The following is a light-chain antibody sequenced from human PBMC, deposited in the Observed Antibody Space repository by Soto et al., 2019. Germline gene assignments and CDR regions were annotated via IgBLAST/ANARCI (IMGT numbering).Light chain of an antibody. CDR2: DAS. V-gene: IGKV3-11*01. Sequence: EIVLTQSPATLSLSPGERATLSCRASQSVSTSLAWFQHHPGQAPRLLIYDASNRAPGIPARFTGSGSGTDFTLIISSLEPEDFAVYYCPQRSSWPRTFGQGTKVEIK. CDR1: QSVSTS. CDR3: PQRSSWPRT. J-gene: IGKJ1*01.